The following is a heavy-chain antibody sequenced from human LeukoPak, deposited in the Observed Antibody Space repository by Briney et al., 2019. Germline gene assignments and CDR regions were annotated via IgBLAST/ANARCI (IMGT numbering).Heavy chain of an antibody. V-gene: IGHV3-7*01. Sequence: ETLSLTCAVYGGSFSGYYWSWVRQAPGKGLEWVANIKQDGSEKYYVDSVKGRFTISRDNAKNSLYLQMNSLRAEDTAVYYCARDLRYYGMDVWGQGTTVTVSS. CDR3: ARDLRYYGMDV. CDR2: IKQDGSEK. CDR1: GGSFSGYY. J-gene: IGHJ6*02.